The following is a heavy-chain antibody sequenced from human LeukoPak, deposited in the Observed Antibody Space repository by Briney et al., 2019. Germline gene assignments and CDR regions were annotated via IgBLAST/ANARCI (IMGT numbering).Heavy chain of an antibody. CDR1: GYSFTNHW. J-gene: IGHJ3*02. D-gene: IGHD5-24*01. CDR3: ARRVRDDYNNNAFDI. V-gene: IGHV5-51*01. Sequence: GESLKISCKGSGYSFTNHWIGWVRQMPGRGLEWMGILYPGNFDTRYNPSFQGQVTISADKSISTAYLQWSSLKASDTAIYYCARRVRDDYNNNAFDIWGQGTMVTVSS. CDR2: LYPGNFDT.